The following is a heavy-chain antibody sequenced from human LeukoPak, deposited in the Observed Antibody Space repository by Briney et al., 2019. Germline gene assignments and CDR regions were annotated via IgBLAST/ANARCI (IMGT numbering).Heavy chain of an antibody. V-gene: IGHV4-61*02. Sequence: PSQTLSLTCTVSGGSISSGNYYWSWIRQPAEKGLEWIGRIYSSGSTKYNPSLKSRVTISVDTSKNQFSLNLNSVTAADTAVYYCSRAGYSSGWSHFDCWGQGTLVTVSS. CDR1: GGSISSGNYY. J-gene: IGHJ4*02. CDR2: IYSSGST. D-gene: IGHD6-19*01. CDR3: SRAGYSSGWSHFDC.